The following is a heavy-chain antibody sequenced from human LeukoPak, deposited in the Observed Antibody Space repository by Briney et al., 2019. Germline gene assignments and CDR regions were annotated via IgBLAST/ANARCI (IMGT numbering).Heavy chain of an antibody. Sequence: GGSLRLSCAASGFTFSSYAMSWVRQAPGKGLEWVSAISGSGGSTYYADSVKGRFTISRDNSKNTLYLQMNSLRAEDTAVYYCAKAFEPSVDTASDYWGQGTLVTVSS. CDR3: AKAFEPSVDTASDY. CDR1: GFTFSSYA. CDR2: ISGSGGST. D-gene: IGHD5-18*01. J-gene: IGHJ4*02. V-gene: IGHV3-23*01.